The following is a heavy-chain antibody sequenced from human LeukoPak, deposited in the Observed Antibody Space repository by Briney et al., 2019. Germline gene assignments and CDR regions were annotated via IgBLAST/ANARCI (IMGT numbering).Heavy chain of an antibody. CDR2: NYPGDSDT. V-gene: IGHV5-51*01. D-gene: IGHD5-12*01. J-gene: IGHJ3*01. CDR1: GYKLTNNW. CDR3: ARRVSSSGFDAFDV. Sequence: GESLKISCKISGYKLTNNWIGWVRQVPGKGLEWMGINYPGDSDTTYSPSFQGQVTMSADKSISTAYLQWSSLKASDTAMYYCARRVSSSGFDAFDVWGQGTMVTVSS.